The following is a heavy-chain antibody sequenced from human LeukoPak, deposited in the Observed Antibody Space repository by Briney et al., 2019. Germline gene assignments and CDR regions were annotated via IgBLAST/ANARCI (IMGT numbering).Heavy chain of an antibody. J-gene: IGHJ3*02. V-gene: IGHV3-23*01. CDR3: AKAGAYFDSSGYYRPDAFDI. CDR2: ISGSGSNT. Sequence: GGSLRLSCAASGFTFSSYAMSWVRQAPGKGLEWVSAISGSGSNTYYADSVKGRFPISRDNSQNTLYLQMNSLRAEDTTVYYCAKAGAYFDSSGYYRPDAFDIWGRGTMVTVSS. CDR1: GFTFSSYA. D-gene: IGHD3-22*01.